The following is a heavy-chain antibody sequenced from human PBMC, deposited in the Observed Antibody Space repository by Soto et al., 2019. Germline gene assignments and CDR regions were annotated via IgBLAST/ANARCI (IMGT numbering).Heavy chain of an antibody. CDR1: GGSISSSSYY. V-gene: IGHV4-39*01. J-gene: IGHJ3*02. Sequence: QLLLQESGPGLVKSSETLSLTCSVSGGSISSSSYYWNWIRQSPGKGLEWIGSVYYSGPTYYNPSLKRRVTISVDTYNQFSLKLSSVTAADTAYYFCARRPMVGPVAENAFDIWGQGTRVTVSS. D-gene: IGHD6-19*01. CDR2: VYYSGPT. CDR3: ARRPMVGPVAENAFDI.